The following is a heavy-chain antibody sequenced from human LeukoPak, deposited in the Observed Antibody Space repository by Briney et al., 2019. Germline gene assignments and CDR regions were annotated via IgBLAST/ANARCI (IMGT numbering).Heavy chain of an antibody. J-gene: IGHJ4*02. D-gene: IGHD2-21*02. CDR1: GGSISNYY. CDR2: ISASGNT. CDR3: ARQGVATAIDY. V-gene: IGHV4-4*07. Sequence: SETLSLTCTVSGGSISNYYWSWIRQPAGKGLEWIGRISASGNTNYNPSLKSPVTMSVDTSMNLFALKLSSVTAADTAVYYGARQGVATAIDYWGQGTLVTVSS.